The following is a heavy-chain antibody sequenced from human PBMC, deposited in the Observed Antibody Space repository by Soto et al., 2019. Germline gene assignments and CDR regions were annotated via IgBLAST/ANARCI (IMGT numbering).Heavy chain of an antibody. V-gene: IGHV1-8*01. Sequence: ASVKVSCKASGYTFTSYDINWVRQATGQGLEWMGWMNPNSGNTGYAQKFQGRVTMTRNTSISTAYMELSSLRSEDTAVYYCARFAVRDIVVVPARKYMDAWGKGTTVTVSS. J-gene: IGHJ6*03. CDR3: ARFAVRDIVVVPARKYMDA. CDR2: MNPNSGNT. D-gene: IGHD2-2*01. CDR1: GYTFTSYD.